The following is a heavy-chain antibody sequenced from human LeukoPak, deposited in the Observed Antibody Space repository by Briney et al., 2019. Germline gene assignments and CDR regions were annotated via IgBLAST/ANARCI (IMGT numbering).Heavy chain of an antibody. Sequence: ASVKVSCKVSGYTLTELPMHWVRQAPGKGLEWMGGFDPEDGETIYAQKFQGRVTMTEDTSTDTAYMELSSLRSEDTAVYYCATRGAVAGTYGDYWGQGTLVTVSS. D-gene: IGHD6-19*01. J-gene: IGHJ4*02. CDR1: GYTLTELP. CDR3: ATRGAVAGTYGDY. V-gene: IGHV1-24*01. CDR2: FDPEDGET.